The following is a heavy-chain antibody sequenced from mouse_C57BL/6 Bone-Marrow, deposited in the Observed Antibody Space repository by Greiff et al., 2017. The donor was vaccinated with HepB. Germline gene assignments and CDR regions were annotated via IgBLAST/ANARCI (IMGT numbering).Heavy chain of an antibody. V-gene: IGHV1-19*01. CDR2: INPYNGGT. Sequence: EVQLQQSGPVLVKPGASVKMSCKASGYTFTDYYMNWVKQSHGKSLEWIGVINPYNGGTSYNQKFKGKATLTVDKSSSTAYMELNSLTSEDSAVYYCARPYYDGSQPWYFDVWGTGTTVTVSS. J-gene: IGHJ1*03. CDR3: ARPYYDGSQPWYFDV. D-gene: IGHD1-1*01. CDR1: GYTFTDYY.